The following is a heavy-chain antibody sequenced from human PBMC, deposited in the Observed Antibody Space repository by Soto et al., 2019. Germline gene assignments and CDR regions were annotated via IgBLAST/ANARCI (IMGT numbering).Heavy chain of an antibody. CDR2: IIPIFGTA. V-gene: IGHV1-69*13. J-gene: IGHJ6*02. CDR3: ARLNRELVSIYYYYYGMDV. CDR1: GGTFSGYA. Sequence: SVKVSCKASGGTFSGYAISWVRQAPGQGLEWMGGIIPIFGTANYAQKFQGRVTITADESTSTAYMELSSLRSEDTAVYYCARLNRELVSIYYYYYGMDVWGQGTTVTVSS. D-gene: IGHD6-6*01.